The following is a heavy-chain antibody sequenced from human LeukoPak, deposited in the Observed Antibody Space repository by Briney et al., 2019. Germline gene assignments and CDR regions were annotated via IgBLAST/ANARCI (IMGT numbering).Heavy chain of an antibody. CDR2: IYYSGST. CDR1: GGSISSYY. Sequence: SETLSLTCTVSGGSISSYYWSWIRQPPGKGLEWIGYIYYSGSTNYNLSLKSGVTISVHTSKNQFSLKLSSVTAADTAVYYCARDGGGEYYFDYWGQGTLVTVSS. J-gene: IGHJ4*02. D-gene: IGHD3-16*01. CDR3: ARDGGGEYYFDY. V-gene: IGHV4-59*01.